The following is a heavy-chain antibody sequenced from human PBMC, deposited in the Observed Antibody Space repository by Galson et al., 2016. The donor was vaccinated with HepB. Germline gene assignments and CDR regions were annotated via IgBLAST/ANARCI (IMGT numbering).Heavy chain of an antibody. D-gene: IGHD3-16*01. CDR2: INRNGTTT. CDR1: GFTFSRFW. J-gene: IGHJ4*02. CDR3: ATVSGPLDY. Sequence: SLRLSCAASGFTFSRFWMHWVRQAPGQGLVWVSRINRNGTTTTYADSVKGRFTISRDNAKNTLYLEMNSLRAEDTAFYYCATVSGPLDYWGQGTLVTVPS. V-gene: IGHV3-74*03.